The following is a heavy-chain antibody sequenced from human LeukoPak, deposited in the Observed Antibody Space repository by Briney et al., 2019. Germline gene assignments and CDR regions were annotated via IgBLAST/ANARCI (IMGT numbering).Heavy chain of an antibody. CDR2: IIAYNGNT. Sequence: ASVKVSCKASSYTFTSYGISWVRPAPGQGIEWMGSIIAYNGNTNYAQKLQGRVTMTTDTFTSTAYMELRSLRSDDTAVYYCARHVEGSYSSSWYEGNNWFDPWGQGTLVTVFS. CDR3: ARHVEGSYSSSWYEGNNWFDP. V-gene: IGHV1-18*01. CDR1: SYTFTSYG. J-gene: IGHJ5*02. D-gene: IGHD6-13*01.